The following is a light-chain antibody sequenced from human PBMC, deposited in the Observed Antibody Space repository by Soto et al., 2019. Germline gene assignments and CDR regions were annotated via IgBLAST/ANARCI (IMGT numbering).Light chain of an antibody. J-gene: IGLJ3*02. Sequence: QSVLTQPPSASGTPGQKVTISCSGNTSNIGSNTVNWYQQFPGTAPKFLIFSTTQRPSGVPARFSGSKSGTSASLAIGGLQPDDEAHYHCGAWDNSLKGWVFGGGTKLTVL. CDR1: TSNIGSNT. V-gene: IGLV1-44*01. CDR3: GAWDNSLKGWV. CDR2: STT.